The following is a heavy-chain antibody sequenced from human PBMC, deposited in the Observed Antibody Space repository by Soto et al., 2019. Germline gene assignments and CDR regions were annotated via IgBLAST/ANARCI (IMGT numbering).Heavy chain of an antibody. Sequence: SETLSLTCTVSGCSISSGGYYWSWIRHHPGKGLVWIGYIYYSGSTYYNPSLKSRVTISVDTSKNQFSLKLSSVTAADTAVYYCARDSDCTNGVCYTGVYYYYGMDVWGQGTTVT. CDR1: GCSISSGGYY. V-gene: IGHV4-31*03. CDR3: ARDSDCTNGVCYTGVYYYYGMDV. J-gene: IGHJ6*02. D-gene: IGHD2-8*01. CDR2: IYYSGST.